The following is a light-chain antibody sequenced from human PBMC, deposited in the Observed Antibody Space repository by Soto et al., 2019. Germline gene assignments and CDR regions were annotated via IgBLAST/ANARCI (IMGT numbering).Light chain of an antibody. CDR2: DVS. V-gene: IGLV2-14*01. CDR1: SSDVGGYNY. J-gene: IGLJ2*01. Sequence: QSALTQPASVSGSPGQSITISCTGTSSDVGGYNYVSWYQQYPGKAPKLMIYDVSNRPSGVSNRFSGSKSGNTASLTISGLQAEDEADYYCSSYTSSITLVFGGGTKLTV. CDR3: SSYTSSITLV.